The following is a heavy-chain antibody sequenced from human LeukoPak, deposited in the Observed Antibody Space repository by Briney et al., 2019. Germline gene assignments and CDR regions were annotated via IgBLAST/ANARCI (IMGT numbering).Heavy chain of an antibody. CDR2: INSDGSST. CDR1: GFTFSTYW. V-gene: IGHV3-74*01. Sequence: EWSLRLSCAASGFTFSTYWMHWVRQAPGKGLVWVSRINSDGSSTNYADSVKGRFTISRDNAKNTLYLQMNSLRAEDTAVYYCVRDMGYYDKVWGQGTLVTVSS. J-gene: IGHJ4*02. D-gene: IGHD3-22*01. CDR3: VRDMGYYDKV.